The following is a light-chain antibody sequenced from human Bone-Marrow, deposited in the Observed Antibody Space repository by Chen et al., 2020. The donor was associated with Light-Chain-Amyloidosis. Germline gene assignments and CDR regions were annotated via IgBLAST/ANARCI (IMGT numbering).Light chain of an antibody. CDR1: LGITNS. Sequence: DIQMTQSPSSLSASIGDRVTITCRASLGITNSLAWYQQKPGTAPKLLLYGASRLESGVPSRFSGSGSETDYTLTISSLQPEDFATYFCQQFYTTPYTFGQGTKLDIK. V-gene: IGKV1-NL1*01. CDR2: GAS. CDR3: QQFYTTPYT. J-gene: IGKJ2*01.